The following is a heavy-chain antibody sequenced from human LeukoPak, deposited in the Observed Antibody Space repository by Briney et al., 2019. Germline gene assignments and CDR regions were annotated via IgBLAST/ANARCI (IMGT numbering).Heavy chain of an antibody. J-gene: IGHJ2*01. V-gene: IGHV1-58*01. CDR1: GFTFTSSA. D-gene: IGHD1-26*01. CDR2: IVVGSGNT. Sequence: ASVKVSCKASGFTFTSSAVQWVRQARGQRLEWIGWIVVGSGNTDYAQKFQERVTITRDMSTSTAYMELSSLRSEDTAVYYCAAVGSYFPYWYFDLWGRGTLVTVSS. CDR3: AAVGSYFPYWYFDL.